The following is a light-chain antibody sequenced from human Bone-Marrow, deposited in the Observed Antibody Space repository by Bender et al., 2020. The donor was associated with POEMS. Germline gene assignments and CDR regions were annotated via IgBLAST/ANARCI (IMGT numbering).Light chain of an antibody. J-gene: IGLJ3*02. V-gene: IGLV2-14*01. CDR1: TADIGGYNY. CDR2: EVS. Sequence: QSALTQPASVSGSPGQSITISCTGTTADIGGYNYVSWYQQHPGKVPKLIISEVSKRPSGVPERFSGSRSGTSASLAITGLQPDDEAEYYCQSYDSGLRGSVFGGGTKLTVL. CDR3: QSYDSGLRGSV.